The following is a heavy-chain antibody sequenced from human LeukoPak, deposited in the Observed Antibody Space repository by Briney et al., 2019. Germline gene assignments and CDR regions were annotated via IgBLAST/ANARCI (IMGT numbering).Heavy chain of an antibody. CDR1: GGSISSYY. V-gene: IGHV4-59*08. Sequence: PSETLSLTCTVSGGSISSYYWSWIRQPPGKGLEWIGYIYYSGSTNYNPPLKSRVTISVDTSKNQFSLKLSSVTAADTAVYYCARPGAYCGGDCYPGAWYFDLWGRGTLVTVSS. J-gene: IGHJ2*01. CDR2: IYYSGST. CDR3: ARPGAYCGGDCYPGAWYFDL. D-gene: IGHD2-21*02.